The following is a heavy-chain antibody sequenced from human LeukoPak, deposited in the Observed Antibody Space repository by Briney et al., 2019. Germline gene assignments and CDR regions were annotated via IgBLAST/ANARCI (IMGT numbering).Heavy chain of an antibody. V-gene: IGHV3-20*04. J-gene: IGHJ4*02. D-gene: IGHD2/OR15-2a*01. CDR1: GFTFDDYG. Sequence: RPGGSLRLSCAASGFTFDDYGMSWVRQAPGKGLEWVSGINWNGGSTGYADRVKGRFTISRDNAKNSLDLQMNSLRAEDTAVYYCAHDGAMANIDDWNYFDYWGQGTLVTVSS. CDR3: AHDGAMANIDDWNYFDY. CDR2: INWNGGST.